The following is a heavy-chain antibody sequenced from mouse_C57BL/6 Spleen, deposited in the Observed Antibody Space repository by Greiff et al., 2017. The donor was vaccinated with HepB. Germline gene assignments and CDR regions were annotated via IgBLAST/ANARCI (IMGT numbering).Heavy chain of an antibody. J-gene: IGHJ2*01. V-gene: IGHV5-4*01. Sequence: DVMLVESGGGLVKPGGSLKLSCAASGFTFSSYAMSWVRQTPEKRLEWVATISDGGSYTYYPDNVKGRFTISRDNAKNNLYLQMSHLKSEDTAMYYCARDRGTTVVAYYFDYWGQGTTLTVSS. CDR3: ARDRGTTVVAYYFDY. D-gene: IGHD1-1*01. CDR1: GFTFSSYA. CDR2: ISDGGSYT.